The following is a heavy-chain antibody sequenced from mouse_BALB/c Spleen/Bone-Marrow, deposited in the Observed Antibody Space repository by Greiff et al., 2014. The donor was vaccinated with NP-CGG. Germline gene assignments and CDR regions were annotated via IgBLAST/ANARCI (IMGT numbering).Heavy chain of an antibody. CDR1: GFNIKDTY. CDR2: IDPANGNT. J-gene: IGHJ3*01. D-gene: IGHD1-1*01. Sequence: VQLQQSGAELVKPGGSVKLSCTASGFNIKDTYMHWVKQRPEQGLEWIGRIDPANGNTKYDPKYPGKATMTADTSSNTAYLQLSSLTSEDTAVYYCATYYYGSSWWFAYWGQGTLVTVSA. CDR3: ATYYYGSSWWFAY. V-gene: IGHV14-3*02.